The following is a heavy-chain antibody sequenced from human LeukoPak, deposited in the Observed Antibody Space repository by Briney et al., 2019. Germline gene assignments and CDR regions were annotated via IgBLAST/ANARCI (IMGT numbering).Heavy chain of an antibody. CDR3: AKDYPLDYYDQLNDAFDI. Sequence: GGSLRLSCAASGFTFSDYYMSWVRQAPGKGLEWVSAISGSGGSTYYADSVKGRFTISRDNSKNTLYLQMNSLRAEDTAVYYCAKDYPLDYYDQLNDAFDIWGQGTMVTVSS. CDR2: ISGSGGST. CDR1: GFTFSDYY. D-gene: IGHD3-22*01. V-gene: IGHV3-23*01. J-gene: IGHJ3*02.